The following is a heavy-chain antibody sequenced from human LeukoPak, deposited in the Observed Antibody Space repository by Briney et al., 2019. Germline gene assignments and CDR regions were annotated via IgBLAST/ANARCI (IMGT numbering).Heavy chain of an antibody. CDR3: ARGRSSSWYLDY. Sequence: GASVKVSCKASGYTFTSYAMHRVRQAPGQRLEWMGWINAGNGNTKYSQKFQGRVTITRDTSASTAYMELSSLRSEDTAVYYCARGRSSSWYLDYWGQGTLVTASS. J-gene: IGHJ4*02. CDR2: INAGNGNT. D-gene: IGHD6-13*01. CDR1: GYTFTSYA. V-gene: IGHV1-3*01.